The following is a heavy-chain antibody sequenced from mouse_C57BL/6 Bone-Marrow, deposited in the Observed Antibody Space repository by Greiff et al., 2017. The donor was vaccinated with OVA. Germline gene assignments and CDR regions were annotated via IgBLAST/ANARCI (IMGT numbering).Heavy chain of an antibody. V-gene: IGHV5-2*01. D-gene: IGHD2-4*01. J-gene: IGHJ4*01. CDR1: EYEFPSHD. Sequence: VQLQQSGGGLVQPGESLKLSCESNEYEFPSHDMSWVRKTPEKRLELVAAINSDGGCTYYPDTMERRFIISRDNAKKTLYLQMSSLRSEDTAMYYCARYADYAGDYWGQGTSVTVSS. CDR3: ARYADYAGDY. CDR2: INSDGGCT.